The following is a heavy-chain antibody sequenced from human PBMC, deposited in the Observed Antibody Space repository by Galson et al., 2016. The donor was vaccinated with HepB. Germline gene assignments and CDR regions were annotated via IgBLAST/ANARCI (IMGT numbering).Heavy chain of an antibody. Sequence: SLRLSCAASGFTFSSYGMHWVRQAPGKGLEWVAGIWYDGGSKYYADSVKGRFTISRDNSKNTLYLQMNSLRTEDTAVYYCVRGHSTAFYYDGSGYSSVDNWGQRTLVTVPS. CDR2: IWYDGGSK. D-gene: IGHD3-22*01. CDR1: GFTFSSYG. J-gene: IGHJ4*02. CDR3: VRGHSTAFYYDGSGYSSVDN. V-gene: IGHV3-33*01.